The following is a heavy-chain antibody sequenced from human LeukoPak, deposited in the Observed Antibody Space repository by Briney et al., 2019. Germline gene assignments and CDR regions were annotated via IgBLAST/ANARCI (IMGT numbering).Heavy chain of an antibody. J-gene: IGHJ4*02. D-gene: IGHD3-10*01. V-gene: IGHV4-61*08. CDR3: ARHSGNHYFDY. CDR1: GGSISSGGYY. Sequence: SETLSLTCTVSGGSISSGGYYWSWIRQHPGKGLEWLGYIYYTGSTSYNPSLKSRVTISVDTSKNQFSLKLTSVTATDTAMYYCARHSGNHYFDYWGQGTLVTVSS. CDR2: IYYTGST.